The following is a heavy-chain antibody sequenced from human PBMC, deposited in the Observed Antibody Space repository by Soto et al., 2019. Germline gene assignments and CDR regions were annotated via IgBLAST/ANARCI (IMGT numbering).Heavy chain of an antibody. V-gene: IGHV4-59*01. J-gene: IGHJ6*02. CDR1: GGSISNYY. CDR3: ARARQVASDYYYYGMDV. CDR2: IHYSGST. Sequence: SETLSLTCTVSGGSISNYYWNWIRQPPGKALEWIGYIHYSGSTNYNPSLKSRVTMSVDTSRNQFSLRLSSVTAADTAVYYCARARQVASDYYYYGMDVWGQGTTVTVS.